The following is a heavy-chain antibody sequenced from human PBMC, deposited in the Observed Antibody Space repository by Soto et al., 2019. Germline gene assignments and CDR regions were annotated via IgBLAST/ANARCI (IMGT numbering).Heavy chain of an antibody. Sequence: SETLSLTCSASGGSISYYYLSWIRQPPGKGLEWIGYIHYTGSTKYNPSLKSRVTISVDTSKDHFSLRLSSVTAADTAVYYCARSGVVYYYYYMDVWGKGTTVTVSS. CDR2: IHYTGST. CDR3: ARSGVVYYYYYMDV. D-gene: IGHD3-3*01. CDR1: GGSISYYY. J-gene: IGHJ6*03. V-gene: IGHV4-59*08.